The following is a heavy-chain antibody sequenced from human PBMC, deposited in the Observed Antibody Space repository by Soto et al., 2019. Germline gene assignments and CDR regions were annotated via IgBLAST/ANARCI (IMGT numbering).Heavy chain of an antibody. V-gene: IGHV4-4*02. D-gene: IGHD6-19*01. CDR1: SGSISSSNW. J-gene: IGHJ5*02. CDR2: IYHSGST. Sequence: QVQLQESGPGLVKPSGTLSLTCAVSSGSISSSNWWSWVRQPPGKGLEWIGEIYHSGSTNYNPSLKSRVTMSVDKSKNQFSLKLSSVTAADTAVYYCARVDSSSGWDNSFDPWGQGTLVTVSS. CDR3: ARVDSSSGWDNSFDP.